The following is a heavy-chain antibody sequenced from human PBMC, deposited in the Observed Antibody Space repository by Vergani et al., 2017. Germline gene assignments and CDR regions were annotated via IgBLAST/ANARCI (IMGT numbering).Heavy chain of an antibody. CDR1: GFTFSSYA. Sequence: QVQLVESGGGVVQPGRSLRLSCAASGFTFSSYAMHWVRQAPGKGLEWVAVISYDGSNKYYADSVKGRFTISRDNSKNTLYLQMNSLRAEDTAVYYCARARIEMATKFSFDYWGQGTLVTVSS. CDR3: ARARIEMATKFSFDY. J-gene: IGHJ4*02. CDR2: ISYDGSNK. D-gene: IGHD5-24*01. V-gene: IGHV3-30-3*01.